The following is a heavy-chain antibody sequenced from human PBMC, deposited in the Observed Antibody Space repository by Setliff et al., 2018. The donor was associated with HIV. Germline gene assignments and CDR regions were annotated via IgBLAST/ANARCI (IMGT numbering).Heavy chain of an antibody. V-gene: IGHV4-34*01. J-gene: IGHJ5*02. CDR2: INHAGRT. CDR3: ARCSGRFGAVTWFDP. Sequence: TLSLTCALSGGSFSDDYWSWIRQPPGRGMEWIGEINHAGRTNYNPSLKSRVIMAVDASKSQIPLNLTSVTAADTAVYYCARCSGRFGAVTWFDPWGHGMLVTVTS. D-gene: IGHD3-10*02. CDR1: GGSFSDDY.